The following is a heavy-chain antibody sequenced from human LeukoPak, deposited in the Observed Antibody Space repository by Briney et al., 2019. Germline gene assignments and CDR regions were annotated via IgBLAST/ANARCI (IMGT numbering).Heavy chain of an antibody. J-gene: IGHJ4*02. V-gene: IGHV4-4*07. D-gene: IGHD6-19*01. CDR1: GGSISSYY. CDR2: IYTSGST. CDR3: ARAQQWLPIDY. Sequence: SPSETLSLXCTVSGGSISSYYWSWIRQPAGKGLEWIGRIYTSGSTSYNPSLKSRVTMSVDTSKNQFSLKLSSVTAADTATYYCARAQQWLPIDYWGQGTLVTVSS.